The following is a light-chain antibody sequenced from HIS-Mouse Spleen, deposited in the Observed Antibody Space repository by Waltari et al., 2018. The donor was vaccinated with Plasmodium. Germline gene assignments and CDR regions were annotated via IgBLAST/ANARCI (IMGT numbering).Light chain of an antibody. CDR3: QAWDSSTVV. V-gene: IGLV3-1*01. J-gene: IGLJ2*01. CDR2: QDS. CDR1: KLGDKY. Sequence: SYELTQPPSVSVSPGQTASITCSGDKLGDKYACWYQQKPGQSPVLVIYQDSKRTSGIHERVSGSNSGNTATLTLSGTQAMDEADYYCQAWDSSTVVFGGGTKLTVL.